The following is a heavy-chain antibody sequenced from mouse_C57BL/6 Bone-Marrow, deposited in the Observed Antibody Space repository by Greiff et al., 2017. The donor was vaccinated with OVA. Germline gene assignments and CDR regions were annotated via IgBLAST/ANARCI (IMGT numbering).Heavy chain of an antibody. CDR3: ASKTPGWFAY. V-gene: IGHV1-82*01. CDR1: GYAFSSSW. Sequence: QVQLQQSGPELVKPGASVKISCKASGYAFSSSWMNWVKQRPGKGLEWIGRIYPGDGDTNYNGKFKGKATLTADKSSSTAYMQLSSLTSEDSAVCFCASKTPGWFAYWGQGTLVTVSA. J-gene: IGHJ3*01. CDR2: IYPGDGDT.